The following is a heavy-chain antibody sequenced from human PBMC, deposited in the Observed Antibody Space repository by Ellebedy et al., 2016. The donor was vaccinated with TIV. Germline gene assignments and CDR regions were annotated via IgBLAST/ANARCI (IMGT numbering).Heavy chain of an antibody. J-gene: IGHJ4*02. V-gene: IGHV3-7*01. Sequence: GESLKISCAASGFTFSSYWMSWVRQAPGKGLEWVANIKQDGSEKYYVDSVKGRFIISRDNAKSSLYLQMNSLRAEDTAVYYCARDIGYSGYDSGGYWGQGILVTVSS. CDR1: GFTFSSYW. CDR2: IKQDGSEK. CDR3: ARDIGYSGYDSGGY. D-gene: IGHD5-12*01.